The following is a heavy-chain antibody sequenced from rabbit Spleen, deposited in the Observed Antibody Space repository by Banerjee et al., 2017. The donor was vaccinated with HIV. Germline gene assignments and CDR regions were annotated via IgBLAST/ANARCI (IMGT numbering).Heavy chain of an antibody. Sequence: QEQLEESGGDLVKPGASLTLTCTASGFSFSSSDYMCWVRQAPGKGLEWISCIYAGSSGFTYPAGWAKGRFPFSKTSSTTVTLQMTSLTAADTATYFCARDLDGVIGWNFGWWGQGTLVTVS. J-gene: IGHJ6*01. V-gene: IGHV1S45*01. D-gene: IGHD4-1*01. CDR3: ARDLDGVIGWNFGW. CDR2: IYAGSSGFT. CDR1: GFSFSSSDY.